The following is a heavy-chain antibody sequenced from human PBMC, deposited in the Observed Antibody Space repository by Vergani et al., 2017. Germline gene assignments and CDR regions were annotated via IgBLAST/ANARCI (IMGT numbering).Heavy chain of an antibody. J-gene: IGHJ4*02. CDR3: VKDAGSYENFFDS. CDR2: PTGSGGRT. Sequence: EVQLLESGGSLKQPGGSVRLSGVAFVFTSITYAMHWVRQAPGKGLEWVSAPTGSGGRTYYADSFKGRFIISRDNCRDTLYLKMNSQRPEDTATYFCVKDAGSYENFFDSWGQGTLVTVSS. D-gene: IGHD1-26*01. CDR1: VFTSITYA. V-gene: IGHV3-23*01.